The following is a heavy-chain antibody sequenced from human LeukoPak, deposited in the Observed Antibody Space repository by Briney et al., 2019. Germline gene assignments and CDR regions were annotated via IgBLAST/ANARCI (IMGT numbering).Heavy chain of an antibody. CDR1: GGSISSGGYS. Sequence: SETLSLTCAVSGGSISSGGYSWSWIRQPPGKGLEWIGYIYHSGSTYYNPSLKSRVTISVDRSKNQFSLKLSSVTAADTAVYYCARVSSPDYYYGMDVWGQGTTVTVSS. V-gene: IGHV4-30-2*01. CDR3: ARVSSPDYYYGMDV. J-gene: IGHJ6*02. CDR2: IYHSGST.